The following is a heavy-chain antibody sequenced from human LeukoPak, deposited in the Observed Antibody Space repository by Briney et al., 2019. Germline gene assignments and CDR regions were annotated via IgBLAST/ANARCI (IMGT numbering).Heavy chain of an antibody. CDR1: GHSFTDYY. J-gene: IGHJ5*02. Sequence: GASVKVSCKTSGHSFTDYYMHWVRQAPGQGLEWMGWINPNSGGTSAAQKFQGRVTMTRDTSITTVYMEVSWLTSDDTAIYYCARADRLHGGPYLIGPWGQGTLVTVSS. D-gene: IGHD2-21*01. CDR2: INPNSGGT. CDR3: ARADRLHGGPYLIGP. V-gene: IGHV1-2*02.